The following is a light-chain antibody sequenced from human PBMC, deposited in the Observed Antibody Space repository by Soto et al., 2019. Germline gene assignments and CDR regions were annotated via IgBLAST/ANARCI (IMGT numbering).Light chain of an antibody. CDR2: SHN. V-gene: IGLV1-44*01. Sequence: QSVLTQPPSASGTPGQRVTISCSGSSSNIGSNTVNWYQQLPGTAPKLLIYSHNQRPSGVPDPFSGSKSGTSASLAISGLQSEDEAEYYCAAWDDSLNGYVFGTGTKVTVL. CDR3: AAWDDSLNGYV. J-gene: IGLJ1*01. CDR1: SSNIGSNT.